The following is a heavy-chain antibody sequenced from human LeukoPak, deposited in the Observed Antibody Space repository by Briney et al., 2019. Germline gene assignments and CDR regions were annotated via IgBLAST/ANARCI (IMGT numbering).Heavy chain of an antibody. J-gene: IGHJ4*02. Sequence: SETLSLTCAVSGGSISSSNWWSWVRPPPGKGLEWIGEIYHSGSTNYNPSLKSRVTISVDKSKKQFSLKLNSVTAADTAVYYCARARAAAGSDFDYWGQGTLVTVSS. D-gene: IGHD6-13*01. CDR3: ARARAAAGSDFDY. V-gene: IGHV4-4*02. CDR2: IYHSGST. CDR1: GGSISSSNW.